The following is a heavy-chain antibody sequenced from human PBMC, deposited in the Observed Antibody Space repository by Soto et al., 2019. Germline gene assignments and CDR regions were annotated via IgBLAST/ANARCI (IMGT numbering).Heavy chain of an antibody. CDR3: AKGKYYYGMDV. CDR1: GFTFSSYG. Sequence: PGGSLRLSCAAPGFTFSSYGMHWVRQAPGKGLEWVAVISYDGSNKYYADSVKGRFTISRDNSKNTLYLQMNSLRAEDTAVYYCAKGKYYYGMDVWGQGTTVTVS. V-gene: IGHV3-30*18. CDR2: ISYDGSNK. J-gene: IGHJ6*02.